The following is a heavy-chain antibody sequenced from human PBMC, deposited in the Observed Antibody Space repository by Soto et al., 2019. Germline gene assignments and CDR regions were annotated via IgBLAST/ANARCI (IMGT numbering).Heavy chain of an antibody. CDR2: ISYDGSNK. V-gene: IGHV3-30-3*01. J-gene: IGHJ6*02. Sequence: ESGGGVVQPGRSLRLSCAASGFTFSSYAMHWVRQAPGKGLEWVAVISYDGSNKYYADSVKGRFTISRDNSKNTLYLQMNSLRAEDTAVYYCAREPTVTTSEPYYYYYGMDVWGQGTTVTVSS. CDR3: AREPTVTTSEPYYYYYGMDV. CDR1: GFTFSSYA. D-gene: IGHD4-4*01.